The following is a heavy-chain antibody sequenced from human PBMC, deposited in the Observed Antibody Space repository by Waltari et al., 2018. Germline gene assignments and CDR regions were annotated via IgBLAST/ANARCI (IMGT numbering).Heavy chain of an antibody. V-gene: IGHV4-59*01. D-gene: IGHD3-3*01. J-gene: IGHJ6*03. Sequence: QVQLQESGPGLVKPSETLSLTCTVSGGSISSYYWSWIRQPPGKGLEWIGYIYYSGSTNYNPSLKRRVTISVDTSKNQFSLKLSSVTAADTAVYYCARGGVEWGNYYYYYMDVWGKGTTVTVSS. CDR1: GGSISSYY. CDR2: IYYSGST. CDR3: ARGGVEWGNYYYYYMDV.